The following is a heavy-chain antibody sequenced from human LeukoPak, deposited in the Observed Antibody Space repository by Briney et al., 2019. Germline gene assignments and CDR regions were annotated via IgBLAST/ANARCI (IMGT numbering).Heavy chain of an antibody. CDR2: IYSSGST. CDR1: GGSISSYY. D-gene: IGHD1-26*01. V-gene: IGHV4-59*08. Sequence: PSETLSLTCTVYGGSISSYYWTWIRQPPGKGLEWIGDIYSSGSTNYNPSLKSRVAMSIDTSKNQFSLKLSSMTAADTALYYCARHVVGPTGAEYLDHWGQGTLVTVSS. J-gene: IGHJ1*01. CDR3: ARHVVGPTGAEYLDH.